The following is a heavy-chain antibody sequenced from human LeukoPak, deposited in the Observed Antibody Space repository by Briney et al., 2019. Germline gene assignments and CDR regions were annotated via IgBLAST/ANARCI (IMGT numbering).Heavy chain of an antibody. D-gene: IGHD7-27*01. V-gene: IGHV3-23*01. Sequence: GGSLRLSCAASGFTFSSYDMSWVRQAPGKGLEWVSVISGSGGGTYYADSVKGRFTISRDNSKNTLYLQMNSLRAEDTAVYYCTTGNWGPYWGQGTLVTVSS. CDR2: ISGSGGGT. CDR1: GFTFSSYD. CDR3: TTGNWGPY. J-gene: IGHJ4*02.